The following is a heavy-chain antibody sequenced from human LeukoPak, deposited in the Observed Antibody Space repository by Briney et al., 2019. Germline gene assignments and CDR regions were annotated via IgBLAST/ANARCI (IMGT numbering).Heavy chain of an antibody. V-gene: IGHV3-23*01. CDR1: GFTFRDYV. D-gene: IGHD3-10*01. J-gene: IGHJ4*02. Sequence: GGSLRLSCAASGFTFRDYVMSWVRQAPGKGLEWVSAISGSGGSTYYADSVKGRFTVSRDNSKNTVYLQMNSLRAEDTAVYYCARDRSITLVRGADYWGQGTLLTVSS. CDR3: ARDRSITLVRGADY. CDR2: ISGSGGST.